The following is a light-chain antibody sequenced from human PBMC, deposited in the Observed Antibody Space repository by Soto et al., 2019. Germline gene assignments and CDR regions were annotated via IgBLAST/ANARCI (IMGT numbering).Light chain of an antibody. CDR3: QQYDGLPRT. CDR2: RAS. CDR1: QSVGSL. V-gene: IGKV3-15*01. Sequence: EIVLTQSPATLSVSPGEGATLSCRASQSVGSLLAWYQQKPGQAPRLLIYRASTRAAGLPDRFSGSGSETDFTLTISSLQSEDFAVYYCQQYDGLPRTFGQGTKVDIK. J-gene: IGKJ1*01.